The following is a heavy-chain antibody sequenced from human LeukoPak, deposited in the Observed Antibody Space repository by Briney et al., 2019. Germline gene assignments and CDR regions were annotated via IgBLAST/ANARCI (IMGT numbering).Heavy chain of an antibody. CDR3: AKDLDPRYSSNWFDP. V-gene: IGHV3-30*18. CDR2: ISYDGSNK. Sequence: GGSLRLPCAASGFTFSSYGMHWVRQAPGKGLEWVAVISYDGSNKYNADSVKGRFTISRDNSKNTLYLQMNSLRAEDTAVYYCAKDLDPRYSSNWFDPWGQGTLVTVSS. J-gene: IGHJ5*02. D-gene: IGHD6-19*01. CDR1: GFTFSSYG.